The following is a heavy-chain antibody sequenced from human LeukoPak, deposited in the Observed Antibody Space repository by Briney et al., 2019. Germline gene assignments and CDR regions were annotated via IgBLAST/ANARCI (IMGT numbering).Heavy chain of an antibody. Sequence: ASVKVSCKASGYTFTSYGISWVRQAPGQGLEWMGWISAYNGNTNYAQKLQGRVTMTTDTSTSTAYMELRSLRSDDTAVYYCARESYYDFWGVFQVDYGAKKPLVTVP. CDR3: ARESYYDFWGVFQVDY. CDR1: GYTFTSYG. CDR2: ISAYNGNT. V-gene: IGHV1-18*01. J-gene: IGHJ4*01. D-gene: IGHD3-3*01.